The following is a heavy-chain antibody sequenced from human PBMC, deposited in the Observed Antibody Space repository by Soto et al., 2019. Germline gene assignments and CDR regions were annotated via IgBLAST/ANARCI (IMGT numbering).Heavy chain of an antibody. Sequence: QVQLVQSGAEVKKPGSSVKVSCKASGGTFSSYGVSWVRQAPGQGLEWMGRIIPIFATTNYAQKFQGRVTITADESTSTAYMELSSLPFEDTAVYYCARVMNYRPGGGLPTNWFDPWGQGSLVTVPA. CDR3: ARVMNYRPGGGLPTNWFDP. J-gene: IGHJ5*02. CDR2: IIPIFATT. D-gene: IGHD1-7*01. CDR1: GGTFSSYG. V-gene: IGHV1-69*18.